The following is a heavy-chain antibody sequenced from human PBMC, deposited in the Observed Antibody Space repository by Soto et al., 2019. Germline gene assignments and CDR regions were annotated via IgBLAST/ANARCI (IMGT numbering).Heavy chain of an antibody. J-gene: IGHJ4*02. CDR1: GGSISSSNW. CDR3: GRGGGRADYGGNFDY. Sequence: QVQLQESGPGLVKPSGTLSLTCAVSGGSISSSNWWSWVRQPPGKGLEWIGEIYHSGSTNYNPSLKSRVTISVNKSKTPFPLKLGSVPAADTAVYYCGRGGGRADYGGNFDYWGQGTLVTVSS. V-gene: IGHV4-4*02. CDR2: IYHSGST. D-gene: IGHD4-17*01.